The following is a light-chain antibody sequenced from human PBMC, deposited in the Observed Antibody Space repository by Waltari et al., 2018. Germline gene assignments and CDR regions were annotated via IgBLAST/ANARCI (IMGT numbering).Light chain of an antibody. Sequence: RANRACRACQGVGRDLPWYQPKPRHAPRFLMYDATIGASGVTDGFTGSGSGTDFLLTISRLVSEDVAVYNWQHYVRLPVTFGQGTKVE. CDR2: DAT. CDR1: QGVGRD. J-gene: IGKJ1*01. CDR3: QHYVRLPVT. V-gene: IGKV3-20*01.